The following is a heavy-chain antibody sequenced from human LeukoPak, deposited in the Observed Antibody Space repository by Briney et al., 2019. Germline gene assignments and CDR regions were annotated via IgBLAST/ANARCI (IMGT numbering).Heavy chain of an antibody. CDR2: ITPNSGGT. Sequence: ASVKVSCKASGYTFTGYYMHWVRQAPGQGLEWMGWITPNSGGTNYAQKFQGRVTMTRDTSISTAYMELSRLRSDDTAVYYCARLYSYGYHDAFDIWGQGTMVTVSS. CDR3: ARLYSYGYHDAFDI. D-gene: IGHD5-18*01. J-gene: IGHJ3*02. V-gene: IGHV1-2*02. CDR1: GYTFTGYY.